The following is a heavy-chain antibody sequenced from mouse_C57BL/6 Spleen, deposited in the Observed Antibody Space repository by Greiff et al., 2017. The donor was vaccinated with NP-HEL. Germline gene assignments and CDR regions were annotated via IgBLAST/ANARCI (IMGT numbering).Heavy chain of an antibody. V-gene: IGHV1-78*01. Sequence: VQLQQSDAELVKPGASVKISCKVSGYTFTDHTIHWMKQRPEQGLEWIGYIYPRDGSTKYNEKFKGKATLTAAKSSSTAYMQLNSLTSEDSAVYFCARDGYDLYWYFDVWGTGTTVTVSS. D-gene: IGHD2-2*01. CDR3: ARDGYDLYWYFDV. CDR2: IYPRDGST. CDR1: GYTFTDHT. J-gene: IGHJ1*03.